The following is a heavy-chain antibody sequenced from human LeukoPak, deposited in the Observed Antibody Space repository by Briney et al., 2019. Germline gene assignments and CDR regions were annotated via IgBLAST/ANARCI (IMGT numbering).Heavy chain of an antibody. CDR2: IYHSGSA. D-gene: IGHD6-13*01. CDR3: ARGSRDSGYYYYYMDV. J-gene: IGHJ6*03. V-gene: IGHV4-38-2*02. CDR1: GYSTSSGYY. Sequence: SETLSLTCTVSGYSTSSGYYWGWIRQPPGKGPEWIGYIYHSGSAYYNPSLKSRVTVSVDTSKNQFSLKLTSVAAADTAVYYWARGSRDSGYYYYYMDVWGKGTTVTVSS.